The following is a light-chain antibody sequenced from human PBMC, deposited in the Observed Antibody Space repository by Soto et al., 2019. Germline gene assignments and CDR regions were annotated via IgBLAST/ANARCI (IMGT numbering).Light chain of an antibody. CDR2: TAS. CDR1: QSVSDY. V-gene: IGKV3-15*01. Sequence: EIVMTQSPANLSVSPGEIATLSCRASQSVSDYLAWYQQTPGQPPRLLIYTASTRATGIPARFSGSGSGTEFTLTISSLQSEDFAIYYCQQYSNWPRTFGQGTRVEIK. CDR3: QQYSNWPRT. J-gene: IGKJ1*01.